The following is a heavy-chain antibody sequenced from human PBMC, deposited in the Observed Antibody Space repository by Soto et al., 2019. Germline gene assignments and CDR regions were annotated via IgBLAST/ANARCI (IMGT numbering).Heavy chain of an antibody. V-gene: IGHV4-31*03. CDR2: IYYSGGA. Sequence: SETLSLTCTVSGDSISSGGYYWSWLRQQPGKGLEWIGYIYYSGGAYYNPSLRGRAVISVDTSKNQFFLRMNAVTAADTATYSCARAYDYAGSQYYHFGMAVWGQGIKVTVSS. D-gene: IGHD3-16*01. CDR3: ARAYDYAGSQYYHFGMAV. J-gene: IGHJ6*02. CDR1: GDSISSGGYY.